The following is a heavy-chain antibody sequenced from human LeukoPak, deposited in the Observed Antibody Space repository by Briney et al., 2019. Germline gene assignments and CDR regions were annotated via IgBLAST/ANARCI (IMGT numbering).Heavy chain of an antibody. D-gene: IGHD5/OR15-5a*01. Sequence: SETLSLTCTVSGGSISSYYWSWIRQPPGKGLEWIGYIYYSGSTNYNPSLKSRVTISLDTSKNQFSLKLRSVTAADTAVYYCATRPKFMSTYFDLWGRGTLVTVSS. V-gene: IGHV4-59*12. CDR1: GGSISSYY. CDR2: IYYSGST. CDR3: ATRPKFMSTYFDL. J-gene: IGHJ2*01.